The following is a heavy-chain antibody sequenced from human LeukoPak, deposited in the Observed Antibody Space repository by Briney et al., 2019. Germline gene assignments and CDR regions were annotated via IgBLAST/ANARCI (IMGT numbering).Heavy chain of an antibody. CDR2: ISDIGSI. V-gene: IGHV4-59*08. CDR3: AGHHPRNTVDF. D-gene: IGHD2/OR15-2a*01. J-gene: IGHJ4*02. Sequence: PSETLSLTCTVSGGTISSYYWSWIRQPPGKGLEWIAYISDIGSINYNPSLKSRVTISLDTSKNQFSLKLSSVTAADTAVYYCAGHHPRNTVDFWGQGTLVTVSS. CDR1: GGTISSYY.